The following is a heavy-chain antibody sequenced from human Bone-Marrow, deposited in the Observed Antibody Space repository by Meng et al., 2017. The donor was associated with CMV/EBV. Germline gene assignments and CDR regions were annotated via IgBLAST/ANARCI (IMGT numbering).Heavy chain of an antibody. V-gene: IGHV3-48*04. CDR1: GFTFSGYW. Sequence: GESLKISCAASGFTFSGYWMTWVRQAPGKGLEWVSYISSSGSTIYYADSVKGRFTISRDNAKNTLYLQMNSLRAEDTAVYYCASKGRRNYYNNVMDYWGQGTPVTVSS. J-gene: IGHJ6*02. CDR3: ASKGRRNYYNNVMDY. CDR2: ISSSGSTI.